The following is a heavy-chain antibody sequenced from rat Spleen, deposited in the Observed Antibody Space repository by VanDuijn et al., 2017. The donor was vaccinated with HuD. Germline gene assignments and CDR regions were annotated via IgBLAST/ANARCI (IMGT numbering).Heavy chain of an antibody. V-gene: IGHV5-29*01. CDR1: GFTFSNYG. CDR2: ISYDGSST. J-gene: IGHJ4*01. CDR3: AGDRHSPGVMDA. Sequence: EVQLVESGGGLVQPGRSLKLSCAASGFTFSNYGMAWVRQAPTKGLEWVATISYDGSSTYYRDSVKGRFTISRDNAKSTLYLQMDSLRSEDTAIYFCAGDRHSPGVMDAWGQGASVTVSS. D-gene: IGHD1-4*01.